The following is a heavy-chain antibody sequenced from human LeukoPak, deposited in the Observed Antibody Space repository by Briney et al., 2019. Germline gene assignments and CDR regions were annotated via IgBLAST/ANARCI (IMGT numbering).Heavy chain of an antibody. CDR1: GYTLTELS. J-gene: IGHJ4*02. V-gene: IGHV1-24*01. Sequence: ASVKVSCKVSGYTLTELSMHWVRQAPGKGLEWMGGFDPEDGETIYAQKFQGRVTMTEDTSTDTAYMELRSLRSDDTAVYYCARGRYSYGFFDYWGQGTLVTVSS. D-gene: IGHD5-18*01. CDR2: FDPEDGET. CDR3: ARGRYSYGFFDY.